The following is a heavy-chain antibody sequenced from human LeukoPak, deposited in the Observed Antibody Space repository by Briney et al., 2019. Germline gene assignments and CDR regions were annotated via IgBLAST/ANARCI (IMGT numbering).Heavy chain of an antibody. CDR1: GFTFDDYG. D-gene: IGHD6-19*01. CDR2: INWNGGST. J-gene: IGHJ4*02. Sequence: RPGGSLRLSCAASGFTFDDYGMSWVRQAPGKGLEWVSGINWNGGSTGYADSVKGRFTISRDNAKNSLYLQMNSLRAEDTALYYCARVTSSGWSGYFDYWGQGTLVTVSS. V-gene: IGHV3-20*04. CDR3: ARVTSSGWSGYFDY.